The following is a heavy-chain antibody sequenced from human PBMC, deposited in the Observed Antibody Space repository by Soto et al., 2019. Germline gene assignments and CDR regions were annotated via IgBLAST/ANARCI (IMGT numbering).Heavy chain of an antibody. CDR3: ARDWVFDY. J-gene: IGHJ4*02. D-gene: IGHD3-16*01. CDR1: GGSISSGGYS. V-gene: IGHV4-30-2*01. CDR2: MYHSGST. Sequence: SETLSLSCAVSGGSISSGGYSWSWIRQPPGKGLEWIGYMYHSGSTYYNPSLKSRVTISVDTSKNQFSLKLSSVTAADTAVYYCARDWVFDYWGQGTLVTVSS.